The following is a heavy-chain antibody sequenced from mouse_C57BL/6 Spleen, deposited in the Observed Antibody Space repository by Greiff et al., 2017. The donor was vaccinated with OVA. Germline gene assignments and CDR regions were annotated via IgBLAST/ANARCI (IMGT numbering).Heavy chain of an antibody. Sequence: VKVVESGPGLVAPSQSLSITCTVSGFLLTSYGVHWVRQPPGKGLEWLVVIWSDGSTTYNSALKSRLSISKDNSKSQVFLKMNRLQTDDTAMYYGARHGEEGLPYYAMDYWGQGTSVTVSS. CDR3: ARHGEEGLPYYAMDY. CDR1: GFLLTSYG. V-gene: IGHV2-6-1*01. CDR2: IWSDGST. J-gene: IGHJ4*01. D-gene: IGHD3-1*01.